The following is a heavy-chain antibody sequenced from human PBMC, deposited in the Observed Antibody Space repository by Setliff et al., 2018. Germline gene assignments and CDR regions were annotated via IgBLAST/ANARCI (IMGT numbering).Heavy chain of an antibody. D-gene: IGHD3-10*01. V-gene: IGHV4-39*01. CDR1: GGSISSGSYY. CDR2: MYYSGST. Sequence: TLSLICSVSGGSISSGSYYWGWIRQSPGKGLEWIGSMYYSGSTYYNPSLKGRVTLSVDTTKNQFSLKLTSMTAADTAVYFCARHLLVQGTYHFDYWGQGSPVTVSS. J-gene: IGHJ4*02. CDR3: ARHLLVQGTYHFDY.